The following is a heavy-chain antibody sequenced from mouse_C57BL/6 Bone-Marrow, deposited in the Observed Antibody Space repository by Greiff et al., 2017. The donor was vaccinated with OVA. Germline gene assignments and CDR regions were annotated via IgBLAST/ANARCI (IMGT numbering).Heavy chain of an antibody. CDR1: GYSITSGYS. CDR2: ISYDGSN. Sequence: ESGPGLVKPSQSLSLTCSVTGYSITSGYSWNWIRQFPGNKLEWMGYISYDGSNNYNPSLKNRISITLDTSKKQFFLKLNSVTTEDTATYYCARDNGSSLYAMDYWGQGTSVTVSS. CDR3: ARDNGSSLYAMDY. D-gene: IGHD1-1*01. J-gene: IGHJ4*01. V-gene: IGHV3-6*01.